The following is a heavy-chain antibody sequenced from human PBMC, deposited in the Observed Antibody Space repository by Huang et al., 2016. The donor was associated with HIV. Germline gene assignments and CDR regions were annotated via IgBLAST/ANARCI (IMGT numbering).Heavy chain of an antibody. CDR1: GFTFDDYA. J-gene: IGHJ4*02. D-gene: IGHD3-10*01. CDR3: ARRGVMVRGAHFDY. CDR2: ISWNSGSI. Sequence: EVQLVESGGGLVQPGRSLRLSCAASGFTFDDYARHWVRQAPGKGLEGVSGISWNSGSIGYADSVKGRFTISRDNAKNSLYLQMNSLRAEDTALYYCARRGVMVRGAHFDYWGLGTLVTVSS. V-gene: IGHV3-9*01.